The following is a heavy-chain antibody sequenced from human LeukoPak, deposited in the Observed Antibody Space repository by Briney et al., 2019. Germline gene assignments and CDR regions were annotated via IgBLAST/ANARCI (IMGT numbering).Heavy chain of an antibody. J-gene: IGHJ5*02. CDR2: IYYSGST. V-gene: IGHV4-59*01. CDR3: ARDGYYDILTGYQPYNWFDP. Sequence: SETLSLTCTVSGGSISSYYWSWIRQPPGKGLEWIGYIYYSGSTNYNPSLKSRVTISVDTSKNQFSLKLSSVTAADTAVYYCARDGYYDILTGYQPYNWFDPWGQGTLVTVSS. CDR1: GGSISSYY. D-gene: IGHD3-9*01.